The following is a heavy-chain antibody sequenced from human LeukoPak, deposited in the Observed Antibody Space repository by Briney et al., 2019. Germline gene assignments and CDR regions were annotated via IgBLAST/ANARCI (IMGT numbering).Heavy chain of an antibody. Sequence: SETLSLTCTVSGGSISSGDYYWSWIRQPPGKGLEWIGYIYYSGSTYYNPSLKSRVTISVDTSKNQFSLKLSSVTAADTAVYYCARYRIAAAAQEYFDYWGQGTLVTVSS. J-gene: IGHJ4*02. CDR2: IYYSGST. CDR3: ARYRIAAAAQEYFDY. D-gene: IGHD6-13*01. CDR1: GGSISSGDYY. V-gene: IGHV4-30-4*01.